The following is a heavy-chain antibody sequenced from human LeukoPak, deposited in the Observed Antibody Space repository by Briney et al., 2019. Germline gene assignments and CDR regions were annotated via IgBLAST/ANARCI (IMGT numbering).Heavy chain of an antibody. V-gene: IGHV4-59*01. Sequence: PSETLPLPCTLSGGLLSLYYWSWIPQPPGKALECIGYIYYRGSTNYNPSLKSRVTISVDTSKNRFSLKLSSVTAADTAVYYCARDKLGATYFDYWGQGTLVTVSS. J-gene: IGHJ4*02. D-gene: IGHD1-26*01. CDR1: GGLLSLYY. CDR2: IYYRGST. CDR3: ARDKLGATYFDY.